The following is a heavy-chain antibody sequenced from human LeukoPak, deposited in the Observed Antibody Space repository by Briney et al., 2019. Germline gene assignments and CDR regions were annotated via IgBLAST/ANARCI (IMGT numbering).Heavy chain of an antibody. D-gene: IGHD3-3*01. V-gene: IGHV3-48*03. CDR1: GFTFSSFE. J-gene: IGHJ6*03. Sequence: GGSLRLSCAASGFTFSSFEMNWVRQAPGKGLEWVSYISRSGSTTYYADSVKGRFTISRDNAKNSLYLQMNSLRVEDTAVYYCARDTSLSSYYYYMDVWGKGTTVTVSS. CDR2: ISRSGSTT. CDR3: ARDTSLSSYYYYMDV.